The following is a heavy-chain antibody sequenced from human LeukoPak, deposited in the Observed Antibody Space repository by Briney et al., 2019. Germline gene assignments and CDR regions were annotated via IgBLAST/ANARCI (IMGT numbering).Heavy chain of an antibody. CDR2: IIPIFGTA. J-gene: IGHJ5*02. CDR3: ARGVGGTEGWFDP. CDR1: GGTFSSYA. V-gene: IGHV1-69*05. Sequence: SVKVSCKASGGTFSSYAISWVRQAPGQGLEWMGRIIPIFGTANYAQKFQGRVTITTDESTNTAYMELSSLRSEDTVVYYWARGVGGTEGWFDPWGQGTLVTVSS. D-gene: IGHD6-19*01.